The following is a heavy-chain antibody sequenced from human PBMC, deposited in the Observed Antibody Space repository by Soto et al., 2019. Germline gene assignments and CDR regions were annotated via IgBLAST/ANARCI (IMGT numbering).Heavy chain of an antibody. J-gene: IGHJ3*02. Sequence: SETLSLTCVVSGGSFSTYYYSWIRQSPGKGLEWIGEINHNGNNNYSPSLKSRVTMSLDTSKNQFSLKLTSVTAADTAVYYCARGGSNDWQVAFDIWGQGIMVTVSS. CDR2: INHNGNN. D-gene: IGHD3-9*01. CDR3: ARGGSNDWQVAFDI. V-gene: IGHV4-34*01. CDR1: GGSFSTYY.